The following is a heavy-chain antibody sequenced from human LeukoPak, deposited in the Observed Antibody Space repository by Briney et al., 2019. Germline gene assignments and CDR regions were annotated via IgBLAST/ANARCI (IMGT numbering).Heavy chain of an antibody. CDR3: ASLDYFDSSDYGDY. D-gene: IGHD3-22*01. V-gene: IGHV3-53*01. CDR1: GFTVSSNY. J-gene: IGHJ4*02. CDR2: IYSGGST. Sequence: GGSLRLSCAVSGFTVSSNYMSWVRQAPGKGLEWVSVIYSGGSTYYADSVKGRFTISRDNSKNTLYLQMNSLRAEDTALYYCASLDYFDSSDYGDYWGQGTLVTVSS.